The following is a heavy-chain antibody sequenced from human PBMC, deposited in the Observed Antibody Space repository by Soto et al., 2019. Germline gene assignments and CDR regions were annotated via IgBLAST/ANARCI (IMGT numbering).Heavy chain of an antibody. CDR3: ASPYSQGYFDY. J-gene: IGHJ4*02. CDR1: GGTFSSYT. D-gene: IGHD1-26*01. Sequence: QVQLVQSGAEVKKPGSSVKVSCKASGGTFSSYTISWVRQAPGQGLEWMGRIIPILGIANYAQKFQGRVTITADKSTSTAYMELSSLRSEDTAVYSCASPYSQGYFDYWGQGTLVTVSS. CDR2: IIPILGIA. V-gene: IGHV1-69*02.